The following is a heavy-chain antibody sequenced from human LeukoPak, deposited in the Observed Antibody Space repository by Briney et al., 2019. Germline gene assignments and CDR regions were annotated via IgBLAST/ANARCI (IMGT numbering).Heavy chain of an antibody. J-gene: IGHJ4*02. CDR3: AREPGYSSSY. V-gene: IGHV3-30*03. Sequence: PGGSLRLSCAASGFTFSNYDMHWVRQAPGKGLEWVAVISHDRSNKFYADSVKGRFTISRDISKNTLYLQMNSLRAEDTAVYYCAREPGYSSSYWGQGTLVTVSS. D-gene: IGHD6-13*01. CDR2: ISHDRSNK. CDR1: GFTFSNYD.